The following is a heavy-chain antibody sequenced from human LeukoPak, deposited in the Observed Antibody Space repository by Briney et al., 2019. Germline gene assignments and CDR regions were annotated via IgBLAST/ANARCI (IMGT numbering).Heavy chain of an antibody. CDR1: GFTFSSYW. D-gene: IGHD3/OR15-3a*01. CDR3: ARDQGFWTDTYFDY. Sequence: PGGSLRLSCAASGFTFSSYWMSWVRQAPGKGLEWVANIKQDGSEKYYVDSVKGRFTSSRDNAKNSLYLQMNSLRAEDTAVYYCARDQGFWTDTYFDYWGQGTLVTVSS. V-gene: IGHV3-7*01. CDR2: IKQDGSEK. J-gene: IGHJ4*02.